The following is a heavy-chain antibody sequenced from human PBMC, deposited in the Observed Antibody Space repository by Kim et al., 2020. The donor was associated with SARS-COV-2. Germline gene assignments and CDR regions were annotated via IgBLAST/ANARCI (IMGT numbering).Heavy chain of an antibody. CDR1: GFTFSSYG. Sequence: GGSLRLSCAASGFTFSSYGMHWVRQAPGKGLEWVAVIWYDGSNKYYADSVKGRFTISRDNSKNTLYLQMNSLRAEDTAVYYCARDAIYSGSSGVFDYWGQGTLVTVSS. V-gene: IGHV3-33*01. CDR3: ARDAIYSGSSGVFDY. CDR2: IWYDGSNK. D-gene: IGHD1-26*01. J-gene: IGHJ4*02.